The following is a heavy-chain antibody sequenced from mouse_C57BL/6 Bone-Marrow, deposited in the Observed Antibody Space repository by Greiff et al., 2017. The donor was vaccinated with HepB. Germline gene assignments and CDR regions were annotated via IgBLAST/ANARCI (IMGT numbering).Heavy chain of an antibody. D-gene: IGHD3-3*01. Sequence: VQLKESGPELVKPGDSVKISCKASGYSFTGYFMNWVMQSHGKSLEWIGRINPYNGDTFYNQKFKGKATLTVDKSSSTAHMELRSLTSEDSAVYYCARGDSSRAWFAYWGQGTLVTVAA. CDR3: ARGDSSRAWFAY. J-gene: IGHJ3*01. CDR2: INPYNGDT. V-gene: IGHV1-20*01. CDR1: GYSFTGYF.